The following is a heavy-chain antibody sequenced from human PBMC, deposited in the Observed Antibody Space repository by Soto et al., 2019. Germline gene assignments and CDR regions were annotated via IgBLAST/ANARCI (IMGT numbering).Heavy chain of an antibody. CDR2: ITDVGDPT. D-gene: IGHD5-12*01. Sequence: GESLKISCAASGFTFGTYAMNWVRQAPGKGLEWISTITDVGDPTYYADSVKGRLTISRDNSKNTLSLQMNSLRAEDTARYYCAKDRDIAYHLEGGFYYSGMDVWGQGTTVTVSS. CDR1: GFTFGTYA. J-gene: IGHJ6*02. V-gene: IGHV3-23*01. CDR3: AKDRDIAYHLEGGFYYSGMDV.